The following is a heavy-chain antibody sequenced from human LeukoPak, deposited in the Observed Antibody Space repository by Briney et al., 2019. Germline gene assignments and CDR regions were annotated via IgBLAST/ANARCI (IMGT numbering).Heavy chain of an antibody. CDR1: GFTFSNYG. D-gene: IGHD3-10*01. CDR3: AFGRGHDY. Sequence: PGGSLRLSCAASGFTFSNYGMSWVRQAPGKGLEWVANIKEDGSEKYYVDSVKGRFTISRDNAKNSLFLQMNNLRAEDTAIYYCAFGRGHDYWGQGTLVTVSS. J-gene: IGHJ4*02. V-gene: IGHV3-7*03. CDR2: IKEDGSEK.